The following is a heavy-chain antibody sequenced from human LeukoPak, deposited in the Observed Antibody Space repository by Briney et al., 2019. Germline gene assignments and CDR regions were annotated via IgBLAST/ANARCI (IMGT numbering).Heavy chain of an antibody. CDR2: IYYSGST. CDR1: GGSISSSSYY. Sequence: SETLSLTCTVSGGSISSSSYYWGWIRQPPGKGLEWIGSIYYSGSTYYNPSLTSRVTISVDTSKNQFSLKLSSVTAADTAVYYCATSPSSFHDSWGQGTLVTVSS. J-gene: IGHJ5*01. V-gene: IGHV4-39*01. CDR3: ATSPSSFHDS. D-gene: IGHD3-16*02.